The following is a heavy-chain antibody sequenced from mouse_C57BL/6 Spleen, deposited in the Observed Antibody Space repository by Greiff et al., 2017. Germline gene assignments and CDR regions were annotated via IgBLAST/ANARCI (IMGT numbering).Heavy chain of an antibody. V-gene: IGHV1-55*01. CDR3: AIYYDYYGGAWFAY. Sequence: QVHVKQPGAELVKPGASVKMSCKASGYTFTSYWITWVKQRPGQGLAWIGDIYPGSGSTNYNEKFKSKATLTVDTSSSTAYMQLSSLTSEDSAVYYWAIYYDYYGGAWFAYWGQGTLVTVSA. J-gene: IGHJ3*01. D-gene: IGHD2-4*01. CDR1: GYTFTSYW. CDR2: IYPGSGST.